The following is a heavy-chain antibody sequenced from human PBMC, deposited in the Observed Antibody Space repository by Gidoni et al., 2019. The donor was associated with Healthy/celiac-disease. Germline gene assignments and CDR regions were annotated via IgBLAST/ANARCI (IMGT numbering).Heavy chain of an antibody. CDR2: ISGSGGST. D-gene: IGHD1-26*01. CDR3: AKVRGNSGSYLDY. V-gene: IGHV3-23*01. Sequence: EVQLLESGGGLVQPGGSLRLSCAASGFTFSSYAMSWVRQAPGKGLEWVSAISGSGGSTYYADSVKGRFTISRDNAKNTLYLQMNSLRAEDTAVYYCAKVRGNSGSYLDYWGQGTLVTVSS. CDR1: GFTFSSYA. J-gene: IGHJ4*02.